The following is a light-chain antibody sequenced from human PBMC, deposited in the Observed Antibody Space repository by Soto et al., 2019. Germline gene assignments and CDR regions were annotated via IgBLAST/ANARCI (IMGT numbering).Light chain of an antibody. Sequence: AIRMTQSPSSFSASTGDRVTITCRASQGISSYLAWYQQKPGKAPKLLIYAASTLQSGVPSRFSGSGSGTDFTHTISCLQSEDFATYYCQQYYSYPSTFGPGTKVDIK. CDR2: AAS. V-gene: IGKV1-8*01. CDR3: QQYYSYPST. J-gene: IGKJ3*01. CDR1: QGISSY.